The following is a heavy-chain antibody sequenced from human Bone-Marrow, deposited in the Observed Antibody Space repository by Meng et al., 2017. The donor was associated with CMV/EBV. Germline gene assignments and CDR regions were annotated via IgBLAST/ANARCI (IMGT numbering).Heavy chain of an antibody. CDR1: GGAVSSGSYS. D-gene: IGHD3-22*01. V-gene: IGHV4-61*01. CDR3: ASSLDTDYYDSSGWFVFQH. J-gene: IGHJ1*01. CDR2: IYHSGST. Sequence: SETLSLTCTVSGGAVSSGSYSWNWIRQPPGKGLEWIGYIYHSGSTNYNPSLKSRVTISVDTSKKQFSLKLSSVTAADTAVYYCASSLDTDYYDSSGWFVFQHWGQGTLVTVSS.